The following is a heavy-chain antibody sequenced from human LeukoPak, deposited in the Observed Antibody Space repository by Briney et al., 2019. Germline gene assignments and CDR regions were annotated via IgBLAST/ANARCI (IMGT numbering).Heavy chain of an antibody. CDR2: INPKSGGT. V-gene: IGHV1-2*02. Sequence: ASVKVSCKASGYTYTDYYLHWVRQAPGQGLDWMGWINPKSGGTNYAQQFQGRVTMTRDTSIKTAYMELNRLRSDDTAVYYCARDEIARLGSGVDYWGQGTLVTVSS. D-gene: IGHD3-3*01. CDR1: GYTYTDYY. J-gene: IGHJ4*02. CDR3: ARDEIARLGSGVDY.